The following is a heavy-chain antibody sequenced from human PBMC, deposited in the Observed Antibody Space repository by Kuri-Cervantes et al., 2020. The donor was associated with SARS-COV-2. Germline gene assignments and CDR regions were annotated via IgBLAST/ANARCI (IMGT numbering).Heavy chain of an antibody. CDR1: GFTFSSYW. CDR3: ARDLRLGKSLDY. CDR2: ISSSSSYI. Sequence: GESLKISCAASGFTFSSYWMHWVRQAPGKGLVWVSSISSSSSYIYYADSVKGRFTISRDNAKNSLYLQMSSLRAEDTAVYYCARDLRLGKSLDYWGQGTLVTVSS. V-gene: IGHV3-21*01. D-gene: IGHD7-27*01. J-gene: IGHJ4*02.